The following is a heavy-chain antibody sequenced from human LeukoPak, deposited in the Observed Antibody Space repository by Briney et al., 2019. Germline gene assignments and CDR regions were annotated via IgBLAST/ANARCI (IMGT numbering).Heavy chain of an antibody. CDR2: MNPNSGNT. CDR1: GYTFTSYD. D-gene: IGHD2-8*01. J-gene: IGHJ5*02. V-gene: IGHV1-8*03. Sequence: ASVKVSCKASGYTFTSYDINWVRQATGQGLEWMGWMNPNSGNTGYAQKFQGRVTITRNTSISTAYMELSSLRSEDTAVYYCARVGYCTDGVCGDGFDPWGQGTLVTVSS. CDR3: ARVGYCTDGVCGDGFDP.